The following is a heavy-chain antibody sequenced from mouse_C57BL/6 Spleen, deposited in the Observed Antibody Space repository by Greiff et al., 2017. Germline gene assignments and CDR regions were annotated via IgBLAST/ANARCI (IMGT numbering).Heavy chain of an antibody. V-gene: IGHV1-26*01. Sequence: VQLKQSGPELVKPGASVKISCKASGYTFTDYYMNWVKQSHGKSLEWIGDINPNNGGTSYNQKFKGKATLTVDKSSSTAYMELRSLTSEDSAVYYCARGGDGYPYYAMDYWGQGTSVTVSS. CDR1: GYTFTDYY. CDR2: INPNNGGT. CDR3: ARGGDGYPYYAMDY. D-gene: IGHD2-3*01. J-gene: IGHJ4*01.